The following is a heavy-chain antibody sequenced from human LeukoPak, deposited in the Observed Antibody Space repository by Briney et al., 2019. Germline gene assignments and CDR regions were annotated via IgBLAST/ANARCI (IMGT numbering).Heavy chain of an antibody. CDR1: GFTFSSYG. D-gene: IGHD3-22*01. CDR3: AKEYSSGSCFDY. CDR2: ISWNSGSI. V-gene: IGHV3-9*01. J-gene: IGHJ4*02. Sequence: GGSLRLSCAASGFTFSSYGMHWVRQAPGKGLEWVSGISWNSGSIGYADSAKGRFTISRDNAKNSLYLQMNSLRAEDTALYYCAKEYSSGSCFDYWGQGTLVTVSS.